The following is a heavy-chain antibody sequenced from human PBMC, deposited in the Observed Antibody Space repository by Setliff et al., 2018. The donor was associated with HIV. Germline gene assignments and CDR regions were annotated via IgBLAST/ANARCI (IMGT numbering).Heavy chain of an antibody. J-gene: IGHJ4*02. CDR1: GYTFTSYD. V-gene: IGHV1-8*01. Sequence: ASVKVSCKASGYTFTSYDINWVRQATGQGLEWLGWMDPSSAATGYAQKFQGRVTLTRDTSINTAYMELSSLTSDDTAVYYCAKDGYSDYLNSYFDYWGQGTLVTVSS. CDR3: AKDGYSDYLNSYFDY. CDR2: MDPSSAAT. D-gene: IGHD4-17*01.